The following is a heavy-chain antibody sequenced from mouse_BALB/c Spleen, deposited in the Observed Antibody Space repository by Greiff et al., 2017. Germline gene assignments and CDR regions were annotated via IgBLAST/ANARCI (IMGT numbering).Heavy chain of an antibody. D-gene: IGHD6-1*01. CDR3: ARAFSTFYAMDY. J-gene: IGHJ4*01. V-gene: IGHV1-87*01. CDR1: GYTFTSYW. Sequence: QVQLQQSGAELARPGASVKLSCKASGYTFTSYWMQWVKQRPGQGLEWIGAIYPGDGDTRYTQKFKGKATLTADKSSSTAYMQLSSLASEDSAVYYCARAFSTFYAMDYWGQGTSVTVSS. CDR2: IYPGDGDT.